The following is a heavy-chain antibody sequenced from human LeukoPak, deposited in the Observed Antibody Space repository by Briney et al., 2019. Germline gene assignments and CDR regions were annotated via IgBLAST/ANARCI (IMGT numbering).Heavy chain of an antibody. D-gene: IGHD5-12*01. J-gene: IGHJ6*03. CDR3: ARTTEGYAGGPGYSYYYYMDV. V-gene: IGHV4-59*01. Sequence: NPWETLSLTCTVSGGSISSYYWSWIRQPPGKGLEWIGYIHYSGSTHYNPSLKSRVTISVDTSKNQVSLRLRSVTAADTAVYYCARTTEGYAGGPGYSYYYYMDVWGKGTTVTISS. CDR2: IHYSGST. CDR1: GGSISSYY.